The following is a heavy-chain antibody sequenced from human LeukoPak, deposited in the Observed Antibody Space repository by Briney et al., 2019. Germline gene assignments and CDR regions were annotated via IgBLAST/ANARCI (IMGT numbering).Heavy chain of an antibody. Sequence: GGSLRLSCAASGFIINNNYMSWVRQAPGRGLEWVSVIFSGGSTYYADSVKSKFIISRDNSKNTLYLQMNSLRDEDTAVYYCARAPIAAAGTYYYGLDVWGQGTTVTVSS. V-gene: IGHV3-66*01. J-gene: IGHJ6*02. D-gene: IGHD6-13*01. CDR2: IFSGGST. CDR3: ARAPIAAAGTYYYGLDV. CDR1: GFIINNNY.